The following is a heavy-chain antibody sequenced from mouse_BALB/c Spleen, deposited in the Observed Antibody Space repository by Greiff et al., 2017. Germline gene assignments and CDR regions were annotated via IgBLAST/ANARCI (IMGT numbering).Heavy chain of an antibody. CDR2: INSNGGST. J-gene: IGHJ3*01. V-gene: IGHV5-6-2*01. CDR3: ARQGDSSGYPWFAY. D-gene: IGHD3-2*01. CDR1: GFTFSSYY. Sequence: EVNVVESGGGLVKLGGSLKLSCAASGFTFSSYYMSWVRQTPEKRLELVAAINSNGGSTYYPDTVKGRFTISRDNAKNTLYLQMSSLKSEDTALYYCARQGDSSGYPWFAYWGQGTLVTVSA.